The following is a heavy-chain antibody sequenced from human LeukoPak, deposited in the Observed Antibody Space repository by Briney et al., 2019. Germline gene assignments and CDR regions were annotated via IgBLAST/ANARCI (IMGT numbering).Heavy chain of an antibody. Sequence: SETLTLTCTVSGGSISSYYWSWIRQPPGKGLEWIGYIYYSGSTNYNPSLMSRVTISVDTSKNQFSLKLISVTAADTAVYYCARCSGGSCYNNWFDPWGQGTLVTVSS. J-gene: IGHJ5*02. V-gene: IGHV4-59*01. CDR1: GGSISSYY. D-gene: IGHD2-15*01. CDR2: IYYSGST. CDR3: ARCSGGSCYNNWFDP.